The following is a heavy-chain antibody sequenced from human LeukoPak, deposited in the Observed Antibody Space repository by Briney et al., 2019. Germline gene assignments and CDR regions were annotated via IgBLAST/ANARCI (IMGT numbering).Heavy chain of an antibody. J-gene: IGHJ4*02. V-gene: IGHV4-59*01. D-gene: IGHD3-16*02. Sequence: SETLSLTCTVSGVSLNNNYWSWIRQSPGKGLERIGHIYDSGNIHYNPSLKSRLTISVDTSKNQFSLNLMSVNAADTAVYYCARAKPTVWGSYRVHFDYWGQGILVTVSS. CDR3: ARAKPTVWGSYRVHFDY. CDR1: GVSLNNNY. CDR2: IYDSGNI.